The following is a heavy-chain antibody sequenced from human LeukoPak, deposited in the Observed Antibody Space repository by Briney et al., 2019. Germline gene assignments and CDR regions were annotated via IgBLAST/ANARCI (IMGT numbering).Heavy chain of an antibody. D-gene: IGHD6-19*01. V-gene: IGHV4-59*08. Sequence: SETLSLTCTVSGGSISSYYWSWIRQPPGKGLEWIGYIYYSGSTNYNPSLKSRVTISVDTSKNQFSLKLSSVTAADTAVYYCARHSQWLAPFDYWGQGTLVTVSS. J-gene: IGHJ4*02. CDR3: ARHSQWLAPFDY. CDR1: GGSISSYY. CDR2: IYYSGST.